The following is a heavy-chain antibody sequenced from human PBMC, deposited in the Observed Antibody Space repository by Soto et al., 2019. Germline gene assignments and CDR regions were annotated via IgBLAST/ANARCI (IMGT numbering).Heavy chain of an antibody. Sequence: EVQLVESGGGLVKPGGSLRLSCTVSGFDISRYNMNWVRQAPGKGLEWVSSITSSGDYIFYADSVKGRFTISRDNAKKSVYLQMNSLRAEDTGHYYCARDSGYDWAVNWFDPWGQGTLVTGSS. CDR2: ITSSGDYI. J-gene: IGHJ5*02. CDR3: ARDSGYDWAVNWFDP. CDR1: GFDISRYN. V-gene: IGHV3-21*01. D-gene: IGHD5-12*01.